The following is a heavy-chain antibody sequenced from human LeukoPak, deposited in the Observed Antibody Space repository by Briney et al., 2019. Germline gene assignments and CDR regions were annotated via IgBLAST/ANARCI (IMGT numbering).Heavy chain of an antibody. CDR2: ISGGGEST. CDR3: AREHWDFDY. D-gene: IGHD7-27*01. Sequence: GGSLRLSCAASGFTFSSYAMTWVRQAPGKGLEWVSEISGGGESTYYGDSVKGRFTISRDNSKNTLYLQMNSLRAGDTAIYYCAREHWDFDYWGQGTLVTVSS. J-gene: IGHJ4*02. V-gene: IGHV3-23*01. CDR1: GFTFSSYA.